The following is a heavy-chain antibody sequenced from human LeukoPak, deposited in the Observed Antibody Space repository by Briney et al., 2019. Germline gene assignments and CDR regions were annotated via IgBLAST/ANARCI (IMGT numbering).Heavy chain of an antibody. CDR1: GGSISSSSYY. J-gene: IGHJ4*02. Sequence: PSETLSLTCTVSGGSISSSSYYWGWIRQPPGKGLEWIGSIYHSGSTYYNPSLKSRVTISVDTSKNQFSLKLSSVTAADTAVYYCARGRGRTGWLPDYWGQGTLVTVSS. D-gene: IGHD5-24*01. CDR3: ARGRGRTGWLPDY. V-gene: IGHV4-39*07. CDR2: IYHSGST.